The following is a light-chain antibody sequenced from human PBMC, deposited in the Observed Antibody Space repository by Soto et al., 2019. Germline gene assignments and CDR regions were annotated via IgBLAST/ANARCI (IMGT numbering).Light chain of an antibody. CDR1: QNIYTY. J-gene: IGKJ2*01. Sequence: DIQLTQSPSSLSASVGDRVTVTCRASQNIYTYVNWYQQKPGKAPKLLIYGASSLQSGVPLRFSGGGSRTDFTLTISSLQSEDFATYYCQQSYRSPYTFVQGTKLEIK. CDR2: GAS. CDR3: QQSYRSPYT. V-gene: IGKV1-39*01.